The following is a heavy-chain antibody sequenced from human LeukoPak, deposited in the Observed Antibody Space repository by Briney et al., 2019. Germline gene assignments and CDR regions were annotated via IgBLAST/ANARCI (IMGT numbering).Heavy chain of an antibody. D-gene: IGHD6-19*01. CDR1: GGSFSGYY. J-gene: IGHJ4*02. CDR2: INHSGST. V-gene: IGHV4-34*01. Sequence: SETLSLTCAVYGGSFSGYYWSWIRQPPGKGLEWIGEINHSGSTNYNPSLKSRVTISVDTSKNQFSLKLSSGPAADTAVYYCSFSSGWYLANDYWGQGTLVTVSS. CDR3: SFSSGWYLANDY.